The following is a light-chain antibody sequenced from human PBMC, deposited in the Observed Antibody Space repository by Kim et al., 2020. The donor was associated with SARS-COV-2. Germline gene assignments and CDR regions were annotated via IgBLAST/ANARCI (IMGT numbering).Light chain of an antibody. J-gene: IGLJ3*02. CDR2: KDT. CDR3: QSADSTGASWV. Sequence: SYELTQPPSVSVSPGQTARITCSGDALPKQYAYWYQQMPGQAPVVVIYKDTERPSGIPERFSGSNSGTTVTLTISGVQVEDEADYYCQSADSTGASWVFGGGTQLTVL. V-gene: IGLV3-25*03. CDR1: ALPKQY.